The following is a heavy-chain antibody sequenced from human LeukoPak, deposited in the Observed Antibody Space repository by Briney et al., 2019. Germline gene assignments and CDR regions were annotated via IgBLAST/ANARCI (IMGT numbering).Heavy chain of an antibody. CDR3: AREPLWFGELSRGYFDY. D-gene: IGHD3-10*01. J-gene: IGHJ4*02. Sequence: SETLSLTCTVSDDSITMYYWTWIRQPPGKGLEWIGYVDHTGSTKFNPSLNGRVSISRDTSNNFFSLRLRSVTAADTAVYYCAREPLWFGELSRGYFDYWGQGTLVTVSS. CDR2: VDHTGST. CDR1: DDSITMYY. V-gene: IGHV4-59*01.